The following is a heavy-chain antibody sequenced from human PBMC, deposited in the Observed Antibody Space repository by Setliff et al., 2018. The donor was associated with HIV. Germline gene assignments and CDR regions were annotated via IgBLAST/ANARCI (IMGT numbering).Heavy chain of an antibody. CDR3: VRGVQSPPHYSYYYMDV. CDR2: IIPILGVA. Sequence: RASVKVSCKAPRSTFNSHTINWVRQAPGQGLDWMGRIIPILGVANYAQRFQGKVTITADKSTSTAYMELTSLRFDDTAMYYCVRGVQSPPHYSYYYMDVWGEGTMVTVSS. CDR1: RSTFNSHT. J-gene: IGHJ6*03. D-gene: IGHD3-3*01. V-gene: IGHV1-69*02.